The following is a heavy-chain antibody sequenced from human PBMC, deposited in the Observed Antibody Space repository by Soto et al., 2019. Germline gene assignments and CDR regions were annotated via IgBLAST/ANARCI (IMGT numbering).Heavy chain of an antibody. D-gene: IGHD1-20*01. Sequence: GGSLRLSCAASGFTFSSYAMHWVRQAPGKGLEWVAVISYDGSNKYYADSVKGRFTISRDNSKNTLYLQMNSLRAEDTAVYYCARDRYKKTGEPRYFDYWGQGTLVTVSS. CDR1: GFTFSSYA. CDR3: ARDRYKKTGEPRYFDY. CDR2: ISYDGSNK. V-gene: IGHV3-30-3*01. J-gene: IGHJ4*02.